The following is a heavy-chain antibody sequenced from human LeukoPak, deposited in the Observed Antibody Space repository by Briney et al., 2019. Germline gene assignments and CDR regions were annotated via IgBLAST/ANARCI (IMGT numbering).Heavy chain of an antibody. D-gene: IGHD4-17*01. Sequence: GGSLRLSCSVSGITFSDFWMNWVNQAPGKGLEWVASIKKDGSGEYYLDSVRGRFTISRDNAQNSLYLQMNSLRDEDTAVYYCASGHYADYDWGQGTLVTVSS. CDR1: GITFSDFW. CDR3: ASGHYADYD. CDR2: IKKDGSGE. V-gene: IGHV3-7*01. J-gene: IGHJ4*02.